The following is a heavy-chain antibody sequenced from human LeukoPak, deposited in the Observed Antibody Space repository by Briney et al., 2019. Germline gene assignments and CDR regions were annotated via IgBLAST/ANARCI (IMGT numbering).Heavy chain of an antibody. V-gene: IGHV3-7*01. Sequence: GGSLRLSCAASGFTFSSYWMCWVRQAPGKGLEWVANIKQDGSEKYYVDSVKGRFTISRDNAKNSLYLQMNSLRAEDTAVYYCARDSASWELLAFDYWGQGTLVTVSS. J-gene: IGHJ4*02. CDR3: ARDSASWELLAFDY. D-gene: IGHD1-26*01. CDR2: IKQDGSEK. CDR1: GFTFSSYW.